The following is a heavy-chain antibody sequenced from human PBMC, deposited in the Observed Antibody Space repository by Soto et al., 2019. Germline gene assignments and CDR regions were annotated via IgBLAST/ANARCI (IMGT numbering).Heavy chain of an antibody. D-gene: IGHD6-19*01. CDR2: IWYDGSNK. Sequence: QVQLVESGGGVVQPGRSLRLSCAASGFTFSSYGMHWVRQAPGKGLEWVAVIWYDGSNKYYADSVKGRFTISRDNSKNTLYLQMNSLRAEDTAVYYCAGERGNQWLGKKEYYFDYWGQGTLVTVSS. CDR1: GFTFSSYG. CDR3: AGERGNQWLGKKEYYFDY. J-gene: IGHJ4*02. V-gene: IGHV3-33*01.